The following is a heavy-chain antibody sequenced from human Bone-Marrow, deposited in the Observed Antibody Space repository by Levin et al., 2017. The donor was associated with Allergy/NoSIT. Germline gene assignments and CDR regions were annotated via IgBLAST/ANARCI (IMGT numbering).Heavy chain of an antibody. CDR3: ARTYYDSSGYYKGDSPTHFDY. J-gene: IGHJ4*02. Sequence: GASVKVSCKASGGTFSSYAISWVRQAPGQGLEWMGGIIPIFGTANYAQKFQGRVTITADESTSTAYMELSSLRSEDTAVYYCARTYYDSSGYYKGDSPTHFDYWGQGTLVTVSS. CDR1: GGTFSSYA. D-gene: IGHD3-22*01. V-gene: IGHV1-69*13. CDR2: IIPIFGTA.